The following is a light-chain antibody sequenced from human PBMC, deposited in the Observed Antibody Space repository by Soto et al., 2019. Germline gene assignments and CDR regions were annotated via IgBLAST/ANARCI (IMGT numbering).Light chain of an antibody. CDR1: SSDVGSYNL. V-gene: IGLV2-23*01. J-gene: IGLJ1*01. CDR2: EGN. Sequence: QSALTQPASVSGSPGQSITFSCTVASSDVGSYNLVSWYQQHPGKAPKFMIYEGNKRPSGVSNRFSGSQSGNSASLTISGLQAEDEADYSCFSYAGSTTSYVFGTGTKVTVL. CDR3: FSYAGSTTSYV.